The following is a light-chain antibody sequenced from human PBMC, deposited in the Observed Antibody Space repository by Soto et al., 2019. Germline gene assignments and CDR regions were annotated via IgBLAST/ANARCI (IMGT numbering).Light chain of an antibody. CDR2: AAS. CDR3: QQANRCPRSIT. J-gene: IGKJ5*01. V-gene: IGKV1D-12*01. CDR1: QGISSW. Sequence: DLQMTQSPSSVSASVGDRVTITCRASQGISSWLAWYQQKPVKAPKLLIYAASSLQSGVPSRFSGSRSGTDFTLSISSLQPEDFATYYCQQANRCPRSITFGQGTRLEIQ.